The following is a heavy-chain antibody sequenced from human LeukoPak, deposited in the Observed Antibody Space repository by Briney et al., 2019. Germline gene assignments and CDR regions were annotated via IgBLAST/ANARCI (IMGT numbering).Heavy chain of an antibody. Sequence: GGSLRLSCAASGFTLSSYGMHWVRQAPGKGLEWVAVISYDGSNKYYADSVKGRFTISRDNSKNTLYLQMNSLRAEDTAVYYCAKLVTGTTWSEYWGQGTLVTVSS. D-gene: IGHD1-20*01. CDR2: ISYDGSNK. V-gene: IGHV3-30*18. CDR1: GFTLSSYG. J-gene: IGHJ4*02. CDR3: AKLVTGTTWSEY.